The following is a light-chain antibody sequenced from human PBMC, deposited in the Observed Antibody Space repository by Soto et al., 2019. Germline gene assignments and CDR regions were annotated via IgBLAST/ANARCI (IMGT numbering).Light chain of an antibody. CDR1: QSVSSY. V-gene: IGKV3-11*01. Sequence: EIGLTQSPATLSLYPGERATLSCRASQSVSSYLAWYQQKPGQAPRLLIYDASNRATGIPARFSGSGSGTDFTLTISSLEPEDFAVYYCQQRSNWPPITFGQGTRLEIK. CDR2: DAS. CDR3: QQRSNWPPIT. J-gene: IGKJ5*01.